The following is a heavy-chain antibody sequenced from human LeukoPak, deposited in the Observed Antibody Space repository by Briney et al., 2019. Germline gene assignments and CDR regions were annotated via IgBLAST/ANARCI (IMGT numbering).Heavy chain of an antibody. CDR3: ARGDYYDSSGYFTH. J-gene: IGHJ4*02. D-gene: IGHD3-22*01. Sequence: PGGSLRLSCAASGFIFSSYSMNWVRQAPAKGLEWVSSISSSSSYIYYADSVKGRFTISRDNAKHSLYLQMNSLRAEDTAVYYCARGDYYDSSGYFTHWGQGTLATVSS. CDR2: ISSSSSYI. CDR1: GFIFSSYS. V-gene: IGHV3-21*01.